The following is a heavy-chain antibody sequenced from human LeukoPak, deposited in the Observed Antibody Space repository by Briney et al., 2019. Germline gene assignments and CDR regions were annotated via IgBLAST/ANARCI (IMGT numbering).Heavy chain of an antibody. D-gene: IGHD3-22*01. J-gene: IGHJ5*02. CDR2: ISAYNGNT. V-gene: IGHV1-18*01. CDR3: ACYYYDSSGYPRPWFDP. Sequence: ASVKVSCKASGYTFTSYGISWVRQAPGQGLEWMGWISAYNGNTNYAQKLQGRVTMTTDTSTSTAYMELRSLRSDDTAVYYCACYYYDSSGYPRPWFDPWGQGTLVTVSS. CDR1: GYTFTSYG.